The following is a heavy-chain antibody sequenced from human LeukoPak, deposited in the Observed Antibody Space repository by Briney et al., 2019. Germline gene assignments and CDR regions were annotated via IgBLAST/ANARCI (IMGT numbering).Heavy chain of an antibody. Sequence: SETLSLICTVSGGSISNYYWSWVRQPPGKGLEWIGYIYDRVRTSYNPSLKSRVTISVDSSKNQFSLKLRSVTAADTAVYYCARLKTWGRTQPYDYWGQGTLVTVSS. D-gene: IGHD5-18*01. CDR2: IYDRVRT. CDR3: ARLKTWGRTQPYDY. V-gene: IGHV4-59*08. J-gene: IGHJ4*02. CDR1: GGSISNYY.